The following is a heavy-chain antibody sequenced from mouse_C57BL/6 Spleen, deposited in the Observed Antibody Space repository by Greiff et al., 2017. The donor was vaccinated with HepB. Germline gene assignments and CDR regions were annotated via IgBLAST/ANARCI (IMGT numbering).Heavy chain of an antibody. CDR2: INPGSGGT. J-gene: IGHJ4*01. Sequence: VQLQQSGAELVRPGTSVKVSCKASGYAFTSYLIEWVKQRPGQGLEWIGGINPGSGGTNYNEKFKGKATLTADKSSSTAYMQLSSLTSEDSAVYFCARGGYYAMDYWGQGTSVTVSS. V-gene: IGHV1-54*01. CDR3: ARGGYYAMDY. CDR1: GYAFTSYL.